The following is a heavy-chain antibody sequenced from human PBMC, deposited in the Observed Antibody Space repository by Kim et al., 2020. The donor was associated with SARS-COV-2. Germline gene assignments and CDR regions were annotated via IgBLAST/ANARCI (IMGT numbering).Heavy chain of an antibody. D-gene: IGHD6-13*01. Sequence: YADSVKGRFTISRDNAKNTLYLQMNSLRAEDTAVYYCARAGSSSWSCMDVWGQGTTVTVSS. V-gene: IGHV3-74*01. J-gene: IGHJ6*02. CDR3: ARAGSSSWSCMDV.